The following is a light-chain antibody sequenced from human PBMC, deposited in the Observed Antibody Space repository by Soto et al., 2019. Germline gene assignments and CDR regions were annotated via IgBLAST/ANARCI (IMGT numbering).Light chain of an antibody. J-gene: IGLJ1*01. CDR2: EVS. CDR1: SDDVGGYNY. CDR3: CSHAGDNTYV. V-gene: IGLV2-8*01. Sequence: QSVLTQPPSASGSLGQSVTISCTGTSDDVGGYNYVSWYQQHPGKAPKLMIYEVSKRPSGVPDRFSGSKSGNTASLTVSGLQAEDEADYYCCSHAGDNTYVFGTGTKVTVL.